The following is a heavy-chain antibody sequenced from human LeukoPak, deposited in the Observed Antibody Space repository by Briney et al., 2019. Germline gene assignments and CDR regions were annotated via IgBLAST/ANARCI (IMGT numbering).Heavy chain of an antibody. V-gene: IGHV4-34*01. CDR1: GESFSGFY. CDR3: ARQDGYSSSPIGY. CDR2: INHGGST. J-gene: IGHJ4*02. Sequence: SETLSLTCAVYGESFSGFYWSWIRQSPGKGLEWIGEINHGGSTNYNPSLKTRVTISVDTSKNQFSLKLRSVTAADTAVYYCARQDGYSSSPIGYWGQGTLVTVSS. D-gene: IGHD6-13*01.